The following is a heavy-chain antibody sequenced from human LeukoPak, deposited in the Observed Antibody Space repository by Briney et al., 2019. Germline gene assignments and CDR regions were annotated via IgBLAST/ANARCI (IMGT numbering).Heavy chain of an antibody. CDR1: GFTFSSYG. J-gene: IGHJ6*02. V-gene: IGHV3-30*03. Sequence: GGSLRLSCAASGFTFSSYGMHWVRQAPGKGLEWVAAISYDGSNKFYADSVKGRFTISRDNSKNTLYLQMNSLRAEDTAVYYCARDLGSFRVIGMDVWGQGTTVTVSS. CDR3: ARDLGSFRVIGMDV. D-gene: IGHD3-10*01. CDR2: ISYDGSNK.